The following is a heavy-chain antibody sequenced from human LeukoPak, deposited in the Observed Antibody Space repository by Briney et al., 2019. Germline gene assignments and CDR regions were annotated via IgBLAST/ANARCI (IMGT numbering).Heavy chain of an antibody. D-gene: IGHD1-26*01. J-gene: IGHJ6*02. V-gene: IGHV3-30*18. CDR2: ISYDGSSK. CDR3: AKHGASDYYYGMDV. Sequence: GRSLRLSCAASGFTFSSYGMHWVRQAPGKGLEWVAVISYDGSSKYYADSVKGRFTISRDNSKNTLYLQMNSLRAEDTAAYYCAKHGASDYYYGMDVWGQGTTVTVSS. CDR1: GFTFSSYG.